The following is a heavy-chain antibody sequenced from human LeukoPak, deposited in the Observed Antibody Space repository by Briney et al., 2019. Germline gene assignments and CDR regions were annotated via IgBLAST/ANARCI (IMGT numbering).Heavy chain of an antibody. V-gene: IGHV4-59*08. CDR3: ARVFYSNYVSH. CDR2: IYYSGST. CDR1: GGSISSYY. Sequence: SETLSLTCTVSGGSISSYYWSWIRQPPGKGLEWIGYIYYSGSTNYNPSLKSRVTISVDTSKNQFSLKLSSVTAADTAVYYCARVFYSNYVSHWGQGTLVTVSS. J-gene: IGHJ4*02. D-gene: IGHD4-11*01.